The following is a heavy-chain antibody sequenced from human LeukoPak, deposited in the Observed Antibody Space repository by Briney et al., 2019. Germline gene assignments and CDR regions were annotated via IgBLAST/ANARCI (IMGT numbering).Heavy chain of an antibody. CDR2: ISGSGANT. D-gene: IGHD6-13*01. CDR3: AKWGIAYDY. J-gene: IGHJ4*02. CDR1: GFTFTSYA. Sequence: GGSLRLSCAASGFTFTSYALSWVRQAPGKGLEWVSVISGSGANTHYTDPVKGRFTISRDNSKNTLYLQMNSLRAEDTAVYYCAKWGIAYDYWGQGTLVTVSS. V-gene: IGHV3-23*01.